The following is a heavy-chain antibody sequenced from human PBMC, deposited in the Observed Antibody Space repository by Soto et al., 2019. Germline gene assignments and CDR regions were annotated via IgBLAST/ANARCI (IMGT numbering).Heavy chain of an antibody. CDR1: GYTFTSNY. CDR2: INPSGGST. J-gene: IGHJ4*02. D-gene: IGHD1-26*01. V-gene: IGHV1-46*03. Sequence: ASVKVSCKASGYTFTSNYIHWVRQAPGQGLEWMGRINPSGGSTSYAQKFQGRVTMTRDTSTSTVYMELSSLRSEDTAVYYCARVGVSYQLFDYWGQGTTVTVSS. CDR3: ARVGVSYQLFDY.